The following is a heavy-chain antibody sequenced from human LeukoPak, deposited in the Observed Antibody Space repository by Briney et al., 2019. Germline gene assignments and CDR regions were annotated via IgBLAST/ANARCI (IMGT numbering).Heavy chain of an antibody. D-gene: IGHD6-25*01. CDR2: ISSSSSYT. CDR3: AAGTAADY. V-gene: IGHV3-11*03. Sequence: GGSLRLSCVVSGIPFRDFYMNWIRQAPGKGLEWISYISSSSSYTDYAESVKGRFTISRDNAKSALYLQMNDLRVDDTALYYCAAGTAADYWGQGTLVIVSP. J-gene: IGHJ4*02. CDR1: GIPFRDFY.